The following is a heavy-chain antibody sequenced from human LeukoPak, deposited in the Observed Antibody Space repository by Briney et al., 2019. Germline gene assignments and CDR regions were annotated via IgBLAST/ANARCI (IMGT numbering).Heavy chain of an antibody. J-gene: IGHJ6*03. D-gene: IGHD3-22*01. V-gene: IGHV3-7*01. CDR3: TTASYYYDSSGYYGPGYYYYYMDV. Sequence: GGSLRLSCTASGFSFSSYYMTWVRQAPGKGLEWVANIKQDGSERYYVGSVKGRFIISRDNAKNSLYLQMDSLRAEDTAVYYCTTASYYYDSSGYYGPGYYYYYMDVWGKGTTVTVSS. CDR1: GFSFSSYY. CDR2: IKQDGSER.